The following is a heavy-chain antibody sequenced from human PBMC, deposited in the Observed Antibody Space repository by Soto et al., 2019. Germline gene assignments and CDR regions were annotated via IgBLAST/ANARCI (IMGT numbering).Heavy chain of an antibody. D-gene: IGHD3-9*01. CDR2: IKSKTDGGTT. V-gene: IGHV3-15*01. J-gene: IGHJ6*02. Sequence: PGGSLRLSCAASGFTFSNAWMSWVRQAPGKGLGWVGRIKSKTDGGTTDYAAPVKGRFTISRDDSKNTLYLQMNSLKTEETAVYYCTTDGDFDWLIYYYYGMDVWGQGTTVTVSS. CDR3: TTDGDFDWLIYYYYGMDV. CDR1: GFTFSNAW.